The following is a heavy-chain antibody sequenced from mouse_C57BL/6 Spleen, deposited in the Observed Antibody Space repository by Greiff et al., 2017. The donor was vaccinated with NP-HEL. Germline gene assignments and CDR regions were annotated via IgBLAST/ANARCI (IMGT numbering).Heavy chain of an antibody. CDR1: GYTFTSYW. Sequence: QVQLKQPGAELVRPGSSVKLSCKASGYTFTSYWMHWVKQRPIQGLEWIGNIDPSDSETHYNQKFKDKATLTVDKSSSTAYMQLSSLTSEDSAVYYCAREERQLRLLDYWGQGTTLTVSS. J-gene: IGHJ2*01. CDR3: AREERQLRLLDY. D-gene: IGHD3-2*02. CDR2: IDPSDSET. V-gene: IGHV1-52*01.